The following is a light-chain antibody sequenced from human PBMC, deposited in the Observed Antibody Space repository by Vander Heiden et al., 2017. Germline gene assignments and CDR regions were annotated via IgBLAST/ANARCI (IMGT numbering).Light chain of an antibody. V-gene: IGLV3-1*01. CDR3: QAWDSSKWV. CDR1: KLGDKY. CDR2: QDS. J-gene: IGLJ3*02. Sequence: SYELTQPPSVSVSPGQTASITCSGDKLGDKYACWYQQKPGQSPVLVIYQDSKRPSGIPERFSGSNSGNTATLTISGTQAMDEADYYCQAWDSSKWVCGGGTKLTVL.